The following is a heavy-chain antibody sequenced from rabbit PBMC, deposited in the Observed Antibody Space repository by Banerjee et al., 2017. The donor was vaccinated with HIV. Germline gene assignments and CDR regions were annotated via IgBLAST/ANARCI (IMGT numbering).Heavy chain of an antibody. J-gene: IGHJ4*01. CDR1: GFSFSNNYV. V-gene: IGHV1S45*01. CDR3: ARDDYTYAYAGYALNL. CDR2: VNVYNSGST. D-gene: IGHD6-1*01. Sequence: QEQLVESGGGLVQPEGSLTLTCKASGFSFSNNYVMCWVRQAPGKGLEWIACVNVYNSGSTWYASWAKGRLTISKTSSTTVTLQMTSLTAADTATYFCARDDYTYAYAGYALNLWGPGTLVTVS.